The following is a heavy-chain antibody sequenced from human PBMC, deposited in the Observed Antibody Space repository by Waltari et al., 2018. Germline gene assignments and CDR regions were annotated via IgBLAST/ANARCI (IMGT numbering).Heavy chain of an antibody. D-gene: IGHD1-26*01. CDR2: INHSGST. Sequence: QVQLQQWGAGLLKPSETLSLTCAVYGGSFSGYYWSWIRQPPGKGLEWIGEINHSGSTNYSPSRKSRVTISVDTSKNQFSLKLSSVTAADTAVYYCARASARSGSSLDYWGQGTLVTVSS. V-gene: IGHV4-34*01. J-gene: IGHJ4*02. CDR1: GGSFSGYY. CDR3: ARASARSGSSLDY.